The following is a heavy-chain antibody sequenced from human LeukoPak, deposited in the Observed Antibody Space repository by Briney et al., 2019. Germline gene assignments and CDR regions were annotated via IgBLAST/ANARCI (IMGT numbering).Heavy chain of an antibody. CDR2: INHSGST. Sequence: SETLSLTCAVYGGSFSGYYGSWIRQPPGKGLEWIGEINHSGSTNYNPSLKSRVTISVDTSKNQFSLKLSSVTAADTAVYYCARGPLIVRGPHISRSIAAAGTRSQDWYFDLWGRGTLVTVSS. D-gene: IGHD6-13*01. J-gene: IGHJ2*01. V-gene: IGHV4-34*01. CDR3: ARGPLIVRGPHISRSIAAAGTRSQDWYFDL. CDR1: GGSFSGYY.